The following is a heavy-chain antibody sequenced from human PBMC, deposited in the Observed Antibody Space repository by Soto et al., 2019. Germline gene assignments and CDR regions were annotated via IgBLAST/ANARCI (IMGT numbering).Heavy chain of an antibody. CDR3: AGVAPAQTTIHLFDP. CDR1: RGTISSYY. J-gene: IGHJ5*02. Sequence: LVTLSLTWTVSRGTISSYYWSWIRQHPGKGLEWIGYIYYSGSTYYNPSLKSRVTISVDTSKNQFSLKLSSVTAADTAVYYCAGVAPAQTTIHLFDPWGQGTLVTVSS. CDR2: IYYSGST. D-gene: IGHD1-1*01. V-gene: IGHV4-59*12.